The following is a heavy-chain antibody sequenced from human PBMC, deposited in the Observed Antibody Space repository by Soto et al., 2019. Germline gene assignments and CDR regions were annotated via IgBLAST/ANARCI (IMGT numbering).Heavy chain of an antibody. CDR3: ASRISIDADCILPFDY. CDR1: GGSISSGGYS. V-gene: IGHV4-30-2*01. CDR2: IYHSGST. Sequence: PSETLSLTCAVSGGSISSGGYSWSWIRQPPGKGLEWIGYIYHSGSTYYNPSLKSRVTISVDRSKNQFSLKLSSVTAADTAVYYCASRISIDADCILPFDYWRQVNLVPVCS. J-gene: IGHJ4*02. D-gene: IGHD6-6*01.